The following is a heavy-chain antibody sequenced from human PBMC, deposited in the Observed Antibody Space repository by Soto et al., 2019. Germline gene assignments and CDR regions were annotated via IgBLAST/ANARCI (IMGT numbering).Heavy chain of an antibody. Sequence: QVQLVQSGAEVKKPGSSVKVSCKASGGTFSSYTISWMRQAPGQGLEWMGRIIPILGIANYAQKFQGRVTITADKSTSTAYMELSSLRSEDTAVYYCAGCSGGSCYSERFDPWGQGTLVTVSS. CDR1: GGTFSSYT. CDR2: IIPILGIA. V-gene: IGHV1-69*02. D-gene: IGHD2-15*01. J-gene: IGHJ5*02. CDR3: AGCSGGSCYSERFDP.